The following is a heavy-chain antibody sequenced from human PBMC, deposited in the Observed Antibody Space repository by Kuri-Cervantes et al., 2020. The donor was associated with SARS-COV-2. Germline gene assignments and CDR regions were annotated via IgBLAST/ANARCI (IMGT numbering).Heavy chain of an antibody. D-gene: IGHD6-6*01. CDR1: GFTFSNYA. V-gene: IGHV3-30-3*01. J-gene: IGHJ4*02. Sequence: GSPKIPFAASGFTFSNYAMHWVRLAPGKGLDWMALISYEGSNEYYAGSVGGLFTISRDHSKNTLYLQMNSLGAEDTAMYYCANLGWVAAPPEYWGQGTLVTVSS. CDR2: ISYEGSNE. CDR3: ANLGWVAAPPEY.